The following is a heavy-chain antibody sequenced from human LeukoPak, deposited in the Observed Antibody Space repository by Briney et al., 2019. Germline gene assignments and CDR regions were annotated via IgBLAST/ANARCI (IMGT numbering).Heavy chain of an antibody. CDR2: IRYDGTNK. CDR3: ARERDPDYYGSGSYYIRFARPFDY. CDR1: GFTFSSYW. D-gene: IGHD3-10*01. Sequence: GGSLRLSCAASGFTFSSYWMSWVRQAPGKGLEWVAFIRYDGTNKYYADSVKGRFTISRDNPKNTLYLQMNSLRAEDTAVYYCARERDPDYYGSGSYYIRFARPFDYWGQGTLVTVSS. J-gene: IGHJ4*02. V-gene: IGHV3-30*02.